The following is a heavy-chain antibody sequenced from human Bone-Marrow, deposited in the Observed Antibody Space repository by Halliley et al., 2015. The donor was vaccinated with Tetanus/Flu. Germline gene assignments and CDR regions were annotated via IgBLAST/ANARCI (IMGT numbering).Heavy chain of an antibody. V-gene: IGHV4-59*01. CDR3: ARANYDGSDYYYFFDY. CDR2: IHHSGTT. D-gene: IGHD3-22*01. J-gene: IGHJ4*02. Sequence: IGYIHHSGTTDYNSTLRSRVTMSVDTSKNQFSLRLGSVTAADTAVYYCARANYDGSDYYYFFDYWGRGTLVTVSS.